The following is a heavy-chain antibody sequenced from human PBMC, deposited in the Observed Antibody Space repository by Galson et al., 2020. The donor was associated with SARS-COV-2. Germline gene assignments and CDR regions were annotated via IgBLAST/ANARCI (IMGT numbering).Heavy chain of an antibody. V-gene: IGHV4-59*11. CDR3: VRGEYTYGHIDH. CDR1: TASIRGHY. D-gene: IGHD5-18*01. Sequence: SATLSLTCLVSTASIRGHYWTWIRQPPGKGLEWIGSVYYRGSTNYSPHLESRVTIPVDTSKNQFSLRLRSVTAADTAVYYCVRGEYTYGHIDHWGQGTLVTVAS. CDR2: VYYRGST. J-gene: IGHJ4*02.